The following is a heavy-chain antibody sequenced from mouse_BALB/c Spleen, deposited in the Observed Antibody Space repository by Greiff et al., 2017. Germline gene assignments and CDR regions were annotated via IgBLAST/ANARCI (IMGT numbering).Heavy chain of an antibody. CDR3: ARGGGSSYVAY. CDR2: IWAGGST. D-gene: IGHD1-1*01. J-gene: IGHJ3*01. Sequence: VQGVESGPGLVAPSQSLSITCTASGFSLTSYGVHWVRQPPGKGLEWLGVIWAGGSTNYYSALMSRLSISKDNSKSQVFLKMNSLQTYDTAMYYCARGGGSSYVAYWGQGTLVTVSA. CDR1: GFSLTSYG. V-gene: IGHV2-9*02.